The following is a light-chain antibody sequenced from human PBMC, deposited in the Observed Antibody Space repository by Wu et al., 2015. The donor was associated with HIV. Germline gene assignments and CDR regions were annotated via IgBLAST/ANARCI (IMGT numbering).Light chain of an antibody. CDR3: QQYNNWVT. CDR2: GAS. V-gene: IGKV3-15*01. CDR1: QSVSSN. J-gene: IGKJ1*01. Sequence: EIVMTQSPATLSVSPGERATLSCRASQSVSSNLAWYQQKPGQAPRLLIYGASTRATGIPARFSGSGSGTEFTLTISSIHSEDFAVYYCQQYNNWVTFGQGTRVEI.